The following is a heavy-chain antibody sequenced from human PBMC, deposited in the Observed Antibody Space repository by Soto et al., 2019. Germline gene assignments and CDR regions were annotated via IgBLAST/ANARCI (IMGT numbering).Heavy chain of an antibody. Sequence: HPGGSLRLSCAASGFTPKYNWMHWVRQGPGKGLEWASRIHSDGSSALYADSVKGRFTVSRDNTRNTLYLQMNSLTAEDTAVYYCTRLGTYYDSSGFAYWGQGTLVTVSS. J-gene: IGHJ1*01. CDR3: TRLGTYYDSSGFAY. D-gene: IGHD3-22*01. CDR1: GFTPKYNW. CDR2: IHSDGSSA. V-gene: IGHV3-74*01.